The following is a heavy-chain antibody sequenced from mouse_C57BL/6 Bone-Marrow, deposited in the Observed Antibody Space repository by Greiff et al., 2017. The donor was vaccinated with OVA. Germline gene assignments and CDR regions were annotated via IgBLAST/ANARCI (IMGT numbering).Heavy chain of an antibody. Sequence: VQLQQPGAELVKPGASVKLSCKASGYTFTSYWMHWVKQRPGQGLEWIGMIHPNSGSTNYNEKFKSKATLTVDKSSSTAYMQLSSLTSDDSAVYYGASDYYGSSHYFDYWGQGTTLTVSS. CDR1: GYTFTSYW. CDR3: ASDYYGSSHYFDY. J-gene: IGHJ2*01. CDR2: IHPNSGST. D-gene: IGHD1-1*01. V-gene: IGHV1-64*01.